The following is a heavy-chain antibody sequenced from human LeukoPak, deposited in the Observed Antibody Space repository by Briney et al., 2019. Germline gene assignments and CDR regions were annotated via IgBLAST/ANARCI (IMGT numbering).Heavy chain of an antibody. CDR3: AKGWGIPIFGVVTN. CDR1: GFTFSSYA. J-gene: IGHJ4*02. Sequence: GGSLRLSCAASGFTFSSYAMHWVRQAPGKGLEYVSAISSNGGSTYYANSVKGRFTISRDNSKKTLYLQMGSLRAEDMAVYYCAKGWGIPIFGVVTNWGQGTLVTVSS. D-gene: IGHD3-3*01. V-gene: IGHV3-64*01. CDR2: ISSNGGST.